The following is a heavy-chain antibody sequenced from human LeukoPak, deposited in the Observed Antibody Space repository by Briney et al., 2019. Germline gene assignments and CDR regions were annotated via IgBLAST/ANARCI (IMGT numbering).Heavy chain of an antibody. V-gene: IGHV3-64*01. J-gene: IGHJ4*02. CDR1: GFTFSNYA. D-gene: IGHD1-26*01. CDR2: ISSTGGST. CDR3: ARVSDGSYYYY. Sequence: GGSLRLSCAASGFTFSNYAMHWVRQRPGKGLEYVSGISSTGGSTHYANSVKGRFTISRDNSKITLYFQMGSLRAEDMAVYYCARVSDGSYYYYWGQGTLVTVSS.